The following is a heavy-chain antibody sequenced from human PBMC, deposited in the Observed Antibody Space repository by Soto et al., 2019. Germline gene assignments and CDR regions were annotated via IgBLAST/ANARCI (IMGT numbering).Heavy chain of an antibody. J-gene: IGHJ5*02. D-gene: IGHD3-3*01. Sequence: SETLSLTCTVSGGSISSSSYYWGWIRQPPGKGLEWIGSIYYSGSTYYNLSLKSRVTISVDTSKNQFSLKLSSVTAADTAVYYCASLPYDFWSGQGANWFDPWGQGTLVTVSS. V-gene: IGHV4-39*01. CDR3: ASLPYDFWSGQGANWFDP. CDR2: IYYSGST. CDR1: GGSISSSSYY.